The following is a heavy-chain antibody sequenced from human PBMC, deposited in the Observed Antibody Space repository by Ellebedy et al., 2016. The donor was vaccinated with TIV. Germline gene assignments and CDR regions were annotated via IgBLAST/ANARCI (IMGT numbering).Heavy chain of an antibody. CDR2: VKYDGTST. CDR3: ARVVGATEFDY. CDR1: GFTFSHYW. Sequence: GESLKISXAASGFTFSHYWMLWGRQAPGQGLVWVSRVKYDGTSTNYADSVKARFTISRDNAKNTLDLQMNSLGAEDTAVYYCARVVGATEFDYWGQGTLVTVSS. J-gene: IGHJ4*02. D-gene: IGHD1-26*01. V-gene: IGHV3-74*01.